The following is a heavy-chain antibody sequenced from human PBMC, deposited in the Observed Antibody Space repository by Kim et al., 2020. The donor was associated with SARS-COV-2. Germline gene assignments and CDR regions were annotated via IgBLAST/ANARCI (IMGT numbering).Heavy chain of an antibody. Sequence: SETLSLTCTVSGGSISSSSYYWGWIRQPPGKGLEWIGSIYYSGSTYYNPSLKSRVTISVDTSKNQFSLKLSSVTAADTAVYYCGEYAKYYYYGMDVWGQGTTVTVSS. CDR2: IYYSGST. D-gene: IGHD3-10*01. CDR3: GEYAKYYYYGMDV. V-gene: IGHV4-39*01. J-gene: IGHJ6*02. CDR1: GGSISSSSYY.